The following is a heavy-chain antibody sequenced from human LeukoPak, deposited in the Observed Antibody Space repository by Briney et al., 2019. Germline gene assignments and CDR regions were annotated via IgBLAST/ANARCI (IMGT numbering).Heavy chain of an antibody. Sequence: ASVKVSCKASGYTFTGYYMHWVRQAPGQGLERMGWINPNSGGTNYAQKFQGRVTMTRDTSISTAYMELSRLRSDDTAVYYCARLISKGTTVSIWGQGTLVTVSS. V-gene: IGHV1-2*02. CDR3: ARLISKGTTVSI. J-gene: IGHJ4*02. CDR1: GYTFTGYY. D-gene: IGHD4-17*01. CDR2: INPNSGGT.